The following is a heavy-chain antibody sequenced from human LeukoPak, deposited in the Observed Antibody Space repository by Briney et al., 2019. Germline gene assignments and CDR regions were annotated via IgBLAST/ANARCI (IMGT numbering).Heavy chain of an antibody. CDR2: IRHDGNAK. V-gene: IGHV3-7*01. J-gene: IGHJ4*02. D-gene: IGHD2-15*01. CDR1: GFAFRDFW. Sequence: PGGSLRLSCAASGFAFRDFWMSWVRQAPGKGLEWVANIRHDGNAKNYVPSVRGRFTISRDNAKNSLYLQMNSLTVEDTAVYYCATSHDSAGNDWGQGTLVTVSS. CDR3: ATSHDSAGND.